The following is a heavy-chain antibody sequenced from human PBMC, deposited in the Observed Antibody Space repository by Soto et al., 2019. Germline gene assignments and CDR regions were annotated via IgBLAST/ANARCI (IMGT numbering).Heavy chain of an antibody. V-gene: IGHV4-34*01. CDR1: GGSFSGYY. D-gene: IGHD2-2*03. CDR3: ATKPPSVGSPRWYYYYLDV. J-gene: IGHJ6*03. CDR2: INHSGST. Sequence: SETLSLTCAVYGGSFSGYYWSWIRQPPGKGLEWIGEINHSGSTNYNPSLKSRVTISVDTSKNQFSLKLSSVTAADTAVYYCATKPPSVGSPRWYYYYLDVWGKGTTVTVSS.